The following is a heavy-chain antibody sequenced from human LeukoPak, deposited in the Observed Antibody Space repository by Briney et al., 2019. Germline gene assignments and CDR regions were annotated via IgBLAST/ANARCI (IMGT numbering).Heavy chain of an antibody. J-gene: IGHJ6*02. CDR2: MNPESGIT. CDR1: GYTFTGYY. V-gene: IGHV1-2*04. CDR3: ARGERTSKNYDYYYSGMDV. D-gene: IGHD3-16*01. Sequence: ASVKVSCKASGYTFTGYYVHWVRQAPGQGLEWMASMNPESGITTYSQAFEDWVSMTRDTSIGTAYMELRRLRSDGTAVYYCARGERTSKNYDYYYSGMDVWGQGTTVTVSS.